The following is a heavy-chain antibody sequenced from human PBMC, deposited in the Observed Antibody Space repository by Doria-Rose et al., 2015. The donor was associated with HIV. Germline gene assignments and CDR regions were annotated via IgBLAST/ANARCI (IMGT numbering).Heavy chain of an antibody. CDR3: ARIKSSRWYHKYYFDF. CDR2: IFSDDER. D-gene: IGHD6-13*01. CDR1: GVSLSSPGMG. J-gene: IGHJ4*02. Sequence: QVQLVQSGPVLVKPTETLTLTCTVSGVSLSSPGMGVGWIRQPPGKALEWLANIFSDDERSYKTSLKSRLTISMGTSKSQVVLTMTDMDPVDTATYYCARIKSSRWYHKYYFDFWGQGTLVIVSA. V-gene: IGHV2-26*01.